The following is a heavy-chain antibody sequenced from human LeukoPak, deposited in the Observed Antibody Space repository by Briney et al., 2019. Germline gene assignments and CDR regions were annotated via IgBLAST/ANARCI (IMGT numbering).Heavy chain of an antibody. CDR2: IKQDGSKK. V-gene: IGHV3-7*04. J-gene: IGHJ4*02. CDR1: GFPFSSYW. CDR3: TRVGYIDEGIDY. D-gene: IGHD5-24*01. Sequence: AGESLTLSCVASGFPFSSYWMTWVRQAPGKGLEWVANIKQDGSKKSYVDSVKGRFTISRDNAKNSLYLQMNSLRAEDTAIYYCTRVGYIDEGIDYWGQGTLVTVSS.